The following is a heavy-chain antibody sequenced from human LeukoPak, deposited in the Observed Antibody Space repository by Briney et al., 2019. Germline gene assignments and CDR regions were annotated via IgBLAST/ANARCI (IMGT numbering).Heavy chain of an antibody. D-gene: IGHD4-17*01. CDR1: GFTLSNYPA. CDR2: VPADGNSK. J-gene: IGHJ6*02. V-gene: IGHV3-30-3*01. Sequence: PERSLRLSCIASGFTLSNYPAMHWVRQAPGKGLEWVAAVPADGNSKYYADSVKGRFTISRDISKNALYLEVNSLRPEDTAVYYCARDLEPPDYGDYYYYGMDVWGQGTTVTVSS. CDR3: ARDLEPPDYGDYYYYGMDV.